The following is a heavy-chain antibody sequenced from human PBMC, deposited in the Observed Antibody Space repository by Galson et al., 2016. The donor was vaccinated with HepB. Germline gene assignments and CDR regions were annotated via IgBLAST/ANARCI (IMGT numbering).Heavy chain of an antibody. D-gene: IGHD6-13*01. J-gene: IGHJ4*02. Sequence: SVKVSCKASGYTFTSYYTHWVRQAPGQGLEWMGIINPSGGSTSYAQKFQGRVTMTRDTSTSTVYMELSSLRSEDTAVYYCARLAAAGDYFDYWGQGTLVTVSS. CDR1: GYTFTSYY. CDR2: INPSGGST. CDR3: ARLAAAGDYFDY. V-gene: IGHV1-46*01.